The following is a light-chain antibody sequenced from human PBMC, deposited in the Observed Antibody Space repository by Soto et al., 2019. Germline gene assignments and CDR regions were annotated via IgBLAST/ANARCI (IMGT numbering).Light chain of an antibody. J-gene: IGLJ1*01. CDR2: EVS. CDR1: RSDVGGYNY. CDR3: NSYTSKSTGV. Sequence: QSVLTQPASVSGSPGQSITISCTGTRSDVGGYNYVSWYQQHPGKAPKLIIYEVSNRPSGVSNRFSGSKSGNTASLTISGLQAEDEADYYCNSYTSKSTGVFGTGTKRTVL. V-gene: IGLV2-14*01.